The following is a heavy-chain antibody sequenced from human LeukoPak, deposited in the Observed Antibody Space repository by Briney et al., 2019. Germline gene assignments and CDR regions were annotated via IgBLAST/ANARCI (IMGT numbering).Heavy chain of an antibody. CDR3: ASSTYYYDTSGNLPNWFDP. Sequence: TGGSLRLSCAASGFTFSSYEMNWVRQAPGKGLEWVSYISSSGSTIYYADSVKGRFTISRDNAKNSLYPQMNSLRAEDTAVYYCASSTYYYDTSGNLPNWFDPWGQGTLVTVSS. J-gene: IGHJ5*02. CDR2: ISSSGSTI. V-gene: IGHV3-48*03. D-gene: IGHD3-22*01. CDR1: GFTFSSYE.